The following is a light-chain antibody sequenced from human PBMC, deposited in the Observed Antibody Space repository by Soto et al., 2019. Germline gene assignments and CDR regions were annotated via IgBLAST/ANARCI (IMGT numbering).Light chain of an antibody. CDR2: AAS. Sequence: DIQLTQTPSFLSASVGDRVTITCRASQGISSYLAWYQQKPGKAPKLLIYAASTLQSGVPSRFSGSGSGTEFTLAISSLQPEDFATYYCQQFNGYPITFGQGTRLE. J-gene: IGKJ5*01. CDR1: QGISSY. V-gene: IGKV1-9*01. CDR3: QQFNGYPIT.